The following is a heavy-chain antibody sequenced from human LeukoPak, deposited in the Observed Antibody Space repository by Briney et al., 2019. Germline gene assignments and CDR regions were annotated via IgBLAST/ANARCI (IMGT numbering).Heavy chain of an antibody. CDR1: GFTFDDYA. Sequence: GGSLRLSCAASGFTFDDYAMHWVRQAPGKGLEWVSGISWNSGSIGYADSVKGRFTISRDNAKNSLYLQMNSLRVEDTALYYCAKGSGPGYYYYGMDVWGQGTTVTVSS. J-gene: IGHJ6*02. V-gene: IGHV3-9*01. CDR3: AKGSGPGYYYYGMDV. D-gene: IGHD3-10*01. CDR2: ISWNSGSI.